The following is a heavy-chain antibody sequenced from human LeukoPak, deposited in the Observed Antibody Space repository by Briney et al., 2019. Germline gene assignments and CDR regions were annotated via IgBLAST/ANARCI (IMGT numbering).Heavy chain of an antibody. CDR1: GFSFSTYS. CDR2: VSGTSEYI. Sequence: GSLRLSCAASGFSFSTYSMIWVRQAPGKGLEWVSSVSGTSEYIYYADSVRGRFTISRDNAKNTVYLQMNSLRAEDTAVCYCARWYSSGWYSDYWGQGTLVTVSS. V-gene: IGHV3-21*06. J-gene: IGHJ4*02. D-gene: IGHD6-19*01. CDR3: ARWYSSGWYSDY.